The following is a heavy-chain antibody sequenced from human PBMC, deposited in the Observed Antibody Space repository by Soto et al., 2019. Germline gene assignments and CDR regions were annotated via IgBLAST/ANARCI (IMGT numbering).Heavy chain of an antibody. V-gene: IGHV4-59*08. D-gene: IGHD6-13*01. CDR3: ARRARIAAAGALFDY. Sequence: SETLSLTCTVSGGSISSYYWSWIRQPPGKGLEWIGYIYYSGSTNYNPSLKSRVTISVDTSKNQFSLKLSSVTAADTAVYYCARRARIAAAGALFDYWGQGTLGTVSS. CDR2: IYYSGST. CDR1: GGSISSYY. J-gene: IGHJ4*02.